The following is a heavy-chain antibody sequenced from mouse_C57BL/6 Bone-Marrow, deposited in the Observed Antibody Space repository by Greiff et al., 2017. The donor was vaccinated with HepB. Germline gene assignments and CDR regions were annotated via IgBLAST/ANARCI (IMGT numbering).Heavy chain of an antibody. D-gene: IGHD2-1*01. Sequence: QVQLQHPGAELVMPGASVKLSCKASGYTFTSYWMHWVKQRPGQGLEWIGEIDPSDSYTNYNQKFKGKSTLTVDKSSSTAYMQLSSLTSEDSAVYYCARGYGNYTGGFAYWGQGTLVTVSA. V-gene: IGHV1-69*01. CDR2: IDPSDSYT. CDR3: ARGYGNYTGGFAY. CDR1: GYTFTSYW. J-gene: IGHJ3*01.